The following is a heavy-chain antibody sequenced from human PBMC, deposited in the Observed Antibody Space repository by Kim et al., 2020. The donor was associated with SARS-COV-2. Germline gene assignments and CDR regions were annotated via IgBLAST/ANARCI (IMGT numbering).Heavy chain of an antibody. CDR2: VSSKSDTK. V-gene: IGHV3-48*02. D-gene: IGHD5-18*01. CDR1: GFSFSSYS. CDR3: VRGGYNSGSV. J-gene: IGHJ4*02. Sequence: GGSLRLSCAASGFSFSSYSMNWVRQAPGRGLEWVSYVSSKSDTKYYADSVKGRFTISRDNAKNSLYLQMNSLRDEDTAVYYCVRGGYNSGSVWGQGTLVTVSS.